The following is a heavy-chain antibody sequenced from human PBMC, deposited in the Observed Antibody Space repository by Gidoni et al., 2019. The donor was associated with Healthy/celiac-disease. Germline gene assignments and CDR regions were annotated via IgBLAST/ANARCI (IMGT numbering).Heavy chain of an antibody. V-gene: IGHV1-69*01. CDR2: IIPIFGTA. CDR3: ASSGYGGWFDP. D-gene: IGHD3-9*01. J-gene: IGHJ5*02. Sequence: QVQLVQSGAEVKNPGSSVKVSCKASEGTFSSYAISWVRQAPGQGLEWMGGIIPIFGTANYAQKFQGRVTITADESTSTAYMELSSLRSEDTAVYYCASSGYGGWFDPWGQGTLVTVSS. CDR1: EGTFSSYA.